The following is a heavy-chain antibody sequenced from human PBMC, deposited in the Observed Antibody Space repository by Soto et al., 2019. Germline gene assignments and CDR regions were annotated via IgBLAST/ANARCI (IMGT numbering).Heavy chain of an antibody. CDR3: VSDETQLERRPWYGKDA. CDR2: IWHHGGNK. Sequence: QMQLEESGGGVVQPGRSLRLSCVASGFTFSHYGMHWVRQAPGKGLEWVAVIWHHGGNKDYADSAKGRFTISRDNARNTLYVQVDSLSGEDTGVYSCVSDETQLERRPWYGKDAWGRGTTVIVCS. V-gene: IGHV3-33*01. D-gene: IGHD1-1*01. J-gene: IGHJ6*02. CDR1: GFTFSHYG.